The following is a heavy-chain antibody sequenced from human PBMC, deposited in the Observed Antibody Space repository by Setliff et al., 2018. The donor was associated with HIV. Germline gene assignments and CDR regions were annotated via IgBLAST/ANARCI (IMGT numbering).Heavy chain of an antibody. D-gene: IGHD1-1*01. V-gene: IGHV4-34*01. J-gene: IGHJ6*02. CDR3: ARDGSRTTGATGYYYGLDV. CDR2: IHHTGYI. Sequence: KTSETLSLTCAVYGGPSTDHYWNWIRQSPGMGLEWIAEIHHTGYINYNPSLKSRVTISVDTSKNQFSLRLSSVTAADTAVYYCARDGSRTTGATGYYYGLDVWGQGTTVTVSS. CDR1: GGPSTDHY.